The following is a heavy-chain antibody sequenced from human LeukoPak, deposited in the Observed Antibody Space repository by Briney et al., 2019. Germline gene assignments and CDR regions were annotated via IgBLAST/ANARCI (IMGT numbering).Heavy chain of an antibody. CDR2: IGYDGSNK. D-gene: IGHD3-10*01. CDR1: GFTFSRYW. V-gene: IGHV3-30*02. CDR3: AKDRYGSGSYYIDY. Sequence: GGSLRLSCAASGFTFSRYWMSWVRQAPGKGLEWVAFIGYDGSNKYYADSVKGRFTISRDNSKNTLYLQMNRLRAEDTAVYYCAKDRYGSGSYYIDYWGQGTLVTVSS. J-gene: IGHJ4*02.